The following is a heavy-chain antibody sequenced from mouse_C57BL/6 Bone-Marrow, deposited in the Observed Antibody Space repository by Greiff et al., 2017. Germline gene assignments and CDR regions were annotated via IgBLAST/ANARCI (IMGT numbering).Heavy chain of an antibody. J-gene: IGHJ4*01. Sequence: EVQLVESEGGLVQPGSSMKLSCTASGFTFSDYYMAWVRQVPEKGLEWVANINSDGSSTYYLDSLKSRFIISRDNAKNILYLQMSSLKSEDTATYYCARVYYDYDGPYYYAMDYWGQGTSVTVSA. CDR2: INSDGSST. CDR1: GFTFSDYY. V-gene: IGHV5-16*01. D-gene: IGHD2-4*01. CDR3: ARVYYDYDGPYYYAMDY.